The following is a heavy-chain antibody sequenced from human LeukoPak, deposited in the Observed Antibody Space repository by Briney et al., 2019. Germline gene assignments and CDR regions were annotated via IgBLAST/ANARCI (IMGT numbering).Heavy chain of an antibody. D-gene: IGHD5-18*01. J-gene: IGHJ4*02. V-gene: IGHV1-2*02. CDR1: GYTFTGHY. CDR2: INPNSGGT. CDR3: TKDPEGGSYGYNYFDY. Sequence: GASVKVSCKASGYTFTGHYMHWVRQAPGQGLEWMGWINPNSGGTNYAQKFQGRVTMTRDTSISTAYMELSRLTSDDTAVYYCTKDPEGGSYGYNYFDYWGQGTLVTVSS.